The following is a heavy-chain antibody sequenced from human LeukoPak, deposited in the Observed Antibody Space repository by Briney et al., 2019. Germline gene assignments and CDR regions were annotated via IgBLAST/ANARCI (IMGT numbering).Heavy chain of an antibody. D-gene: IGHD1-26*01. CDR1: GYTFTSYY. J-gene: IGHJ5*02. Sequence: ASVKVSCKASGYTFTSYYMHWVRQAPGQGLEWMGIINPSGGSTSYAQKFQGRVTMTRDTSTSTVYMELSSLRSEDTAVYYCARDLPSGSYFGGWFDPRGQGTLVTVSS. V-gene: IGHV1-46*01. CDR3: ARDLPSGSYFGGWFDP. CDR2: INPSGGST.